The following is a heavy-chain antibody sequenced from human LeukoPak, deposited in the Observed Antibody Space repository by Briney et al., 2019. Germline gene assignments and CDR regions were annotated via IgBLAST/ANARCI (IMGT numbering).Heavy chain of an antibody. Sequence: SETLSLTCTVSGGSISSSSYYWGWIRQPPGKGLEWIGSIYYSGSTYYNPSLKSRVTISEDTSKNQFSLKLSSVTAADTAVYYCAGTYGSGSYYKSPFDYWGQGTLVTVSS. D-gene: IGHD3-10*01. CDR1: GGSISSSSYY. V-gene: IGHV4-39*01. CDR3: AGTYGSGSYYKSPFDY. J-gene: IGHJ4*02. CDR2: IYYSGST.